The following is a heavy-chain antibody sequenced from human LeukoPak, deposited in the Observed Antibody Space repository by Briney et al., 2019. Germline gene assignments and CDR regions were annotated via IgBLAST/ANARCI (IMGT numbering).Heavy chain of an antibody. Sequence: PWETLSLTCAVSGGSLSSYSWSWIRQPPGKGLEWIGYIYHSGSTYYNPSLKSRVTISVDRSKNQFSLKLSSVTAADTAVYYCAREDWNHAFDIWGQGTMVTVSS. D-gene: IGHD1-1*01. J-gene: IGHJ3*02. CDR1: GGSLSSYS. CDR2: IYHSGST. CDR3: AREDWNHAFDI. V-gene: IGHV4-30-2*01.